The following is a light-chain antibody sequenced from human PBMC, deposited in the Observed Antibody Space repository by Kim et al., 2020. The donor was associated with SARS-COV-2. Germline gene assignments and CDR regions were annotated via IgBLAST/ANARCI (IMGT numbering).Light chain of an antibody. CDR1: QSVSSSY. Sequence: EIVLTQSPGTLSLSPGERATLSCRASQSVSSSYLAWYQQKPGQAPRLLIYGASSRATGIPDRFSGSGSGTDFTLTISSLEPEDFAVYYCQQYSSSPATFGQGTKLEI. CDR3: QQYSSSPAT. CDR2: GAS. J-gene: IGKJ2*01. V-gene: IGKV3-20*01.